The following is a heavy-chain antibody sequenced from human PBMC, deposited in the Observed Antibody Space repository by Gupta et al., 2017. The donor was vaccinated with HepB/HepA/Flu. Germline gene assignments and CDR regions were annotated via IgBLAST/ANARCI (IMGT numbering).Heavy chain of an antibody. CDR2: IRNKANSWTT. D-gene: IGHD4/OR15-4a*01. CDR1: GFTFSAHY. V-gene: IGHV3-72*01. CDR3: VRDSPSNGAYFTDN. J-gene: IGHJ4*02. Sequence: EVQLVESGGGLVQPGGSLRLSCAASGFTFSAHYMEWVRQAPGKGLEWVGRIRNKANSWTTEYAVSVKGRFTISRDDSKNSIHLQMISLKTEDSAVYYCVRDSPSNGAYFTDNWGQGTLVTVSS.